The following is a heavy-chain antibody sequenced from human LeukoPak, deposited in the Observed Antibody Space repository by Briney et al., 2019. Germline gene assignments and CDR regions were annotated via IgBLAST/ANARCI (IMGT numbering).Heavy chain of an antibody. J-gene: IGHJ6*02. Sequence: GGSLRLCCAASGFTFSSYDMHWVRQATGKGLEWVSAIGTAGDTYYPGSVKGRFTISRENAKNSLYLQMNSLRAGDTAVYYCTRSIAAAGPYYYYYYGMDVWGQGTTVTVSS. CDR3: TRSIAAAGPYYYYYYGMDV. CDR2: IGTAGDT. CDR1: GFTFSSYD. V-gene: IGHV3-13*01. D-gene: IGHD6-13*01.